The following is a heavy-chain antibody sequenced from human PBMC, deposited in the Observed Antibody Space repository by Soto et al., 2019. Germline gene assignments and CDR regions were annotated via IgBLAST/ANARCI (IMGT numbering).Heavy chain of an antibody. CDR1: GGTFSSYA. J-gene: IGHJ4*02. Sequence: AVKVSCKASGGTFSSYAISWVRQAPGQELEWMGGIIPIFGTANYAQKFQSRVTITADESTSTAYMELSSLRSEDTAVYYCASGPVVVAAALGYFDYWGQGTLVTVSS. CDR2: IIPIFGTA. V-gene: IGHV1-69*13. CDR3: ASGPVVVAAALGYFDY. D-gene: IGHD2-15*01.